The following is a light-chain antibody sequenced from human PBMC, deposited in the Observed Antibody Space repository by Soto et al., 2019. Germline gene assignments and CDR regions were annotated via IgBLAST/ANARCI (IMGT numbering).Light chain of an antibody. CDR1: QSIANY. Sequence: DIPMTQSPSSLSASVGDRVTITCRASQSIANYLNWYQQRPGKAPKLLIYGASTLHSGVPSNFSGSGSGTDFTLTISGLQLEAFATYCCQQSFTTPRTFGQGTKVEIK. CDR2: GAS. V-gene: IGKV1-39*01. CDR3: QQSFTTPRT. J-gene: IGKJ1*01.